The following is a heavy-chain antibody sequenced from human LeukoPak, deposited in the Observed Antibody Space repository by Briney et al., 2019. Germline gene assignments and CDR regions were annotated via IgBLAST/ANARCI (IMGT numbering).Heavy chain of an antibody. D-gene: IGHD3-16*01. CDR3: AKDGEGGYYFDY. Sequence: GGSLRLSCAASGFTFDDYAMHWVRQAPGKGLEWVSLISGGGGSTYYADSVKGRFTISRDNSKNSLYLQMNSLRTEDTALYYCAKDGEGGYYFDYWGQGTLVTVSS. J-gene: IGHJ4*02. CDR2: ISGGGGST. V-gene: IGHV3-43*02. CDR1: GFTFDDYA.